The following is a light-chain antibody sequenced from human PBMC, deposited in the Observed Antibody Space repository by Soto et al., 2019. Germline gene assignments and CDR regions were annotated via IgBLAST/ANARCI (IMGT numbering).Light chain of an antibody. CDR3: SSYTSSRTLEV. Sequence: QSALTQPASVSGSPGQSITISCTGTSSDVGGYNYVSWYQQHPGKAPKLMIFEVSNRPSGVSHRFSGSKSGNTASLTISGLQAEDEGDYYCSSYTSSRTLEVFGTGTKVTVL. CDR2: EVS. V-gene: IGLV2-14*01. J-gene: IGLJ1*01. CDR1: SSDVGGYNY.